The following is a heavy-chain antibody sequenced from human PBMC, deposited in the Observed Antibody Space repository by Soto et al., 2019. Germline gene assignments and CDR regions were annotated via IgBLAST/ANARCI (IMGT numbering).Heavy chain of an antibody. CDR1: GGSISSSGYY. CDR2: IYYSGST. V-gene: IGHV4-39*01. Sequence: KSSETLSLTCTVSGGSISSSGYYWGWIRQPPGKGLEWIGSIYYSGSTYYNPSLKSRVTISVDTSKNQFSLKLSSVTAADTAVYYCARLGDYYDSKRDAFDIWGQGTMVTVS. J-gene: IGHJ3*02. D-gene: IGHD3-22*01. CDR3: ARLGDYYDSKRDAFDI.